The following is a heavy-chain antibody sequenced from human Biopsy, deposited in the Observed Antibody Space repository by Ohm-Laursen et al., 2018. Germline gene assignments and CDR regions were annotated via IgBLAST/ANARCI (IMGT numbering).Heavy chain of an antibody. CDR2: IRSKAKSYAT. CDR1: GFTFTTYA. Sequence: SLRLSCAAFGFTFTTYAMSWVRQASGKGLEWVGRIRSKAKSYATAYAASVTGRFTISRDDSKNTTYLQMNSLKTENTAVYYCTLEGAGFDNWGQGTLVTVSS. J-gene: IGHJ4*02. CDR3: TLEGAGFDN. D-gene: IGHD3-10*01. V-gene: IGHV3-73*01.